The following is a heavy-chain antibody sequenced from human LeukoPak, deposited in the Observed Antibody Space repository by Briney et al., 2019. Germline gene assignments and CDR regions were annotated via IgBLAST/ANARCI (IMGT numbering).Heavy chain of an antibody. V-gene: IGHV4-4*09. CDR3: ASSYSGSYHSVDY. J-gene: IGHJ4*02. CDR2: IYTSGST. D-gene: IGHD1-26*01. Sequence: SETLTLTCTVSGGSNSSYYWSWIRQPPGKGLEWIGYIYTSGSTNYNPSLKSRVTISVDTSKNQFSLKLSSVTAADTAVYYCASSYSGSYHSVDYWGQGTLVTVSS. CDR1: GGSNSSYY.